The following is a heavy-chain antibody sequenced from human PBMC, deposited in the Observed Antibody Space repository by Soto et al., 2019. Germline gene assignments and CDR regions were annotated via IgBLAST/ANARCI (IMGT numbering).Heavy chain of an antibody. CDR2: MNPNSGNT. CDR3: AYRGYSSGWYSYYGMDV. CDR1: GYTFTSYD. J-gene: IGHJ6*02. D-gene: IGHD6-19*01. V-gene: IGHV1-8*01. Sequence: ASVKVSCKASGYTFTSYDINWVRQATGQGLEWMGWMNPNSGNTGYAQKFQGRVTMTRNTSISTAYMELSSLRSEDTAVYYCAYRGYSSGWYSYYGMDVWGQGTTVTVSS.